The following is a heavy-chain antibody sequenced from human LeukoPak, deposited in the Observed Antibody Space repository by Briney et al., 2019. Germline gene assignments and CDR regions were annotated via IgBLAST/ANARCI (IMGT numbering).Heavy chain of an antibody. CDR1: GFTFSNYE. D-gene: IGHD6-19*01. V-gene: IGHV3-48*03. CDR2: ISSSGRNI. Sequence: PGGSLRLSCAASGFTFSNYEFNWVRQAPGKGLEWVSYISSSGRNIYYADSVKGRFTISRDDAKNSLYLQMNSLRAEDTAVYYCARIAVTGMWYFDYWGQGTQVTVSS. J-gene: IGHJ4*02. CDR3: ARIAVTGMWYFDY.